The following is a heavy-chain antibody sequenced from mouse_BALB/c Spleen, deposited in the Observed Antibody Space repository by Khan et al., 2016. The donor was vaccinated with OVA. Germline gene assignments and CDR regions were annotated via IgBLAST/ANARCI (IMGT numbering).Heavy chain of an antibody. CDR3: ARWGLELRAYAMDY. CDR2: IDPFNGGT. V-gene: IGHV1S135*01. CDR1: GYSFTSYY. Sequence: EVELVESGPELMKPGASVKISCKASGYSFTSYYIHWVKQCHGKSLEWIGYIDPFNGGTSYNQNFKGKATLALDKSSSTAYLHLSSLTSEDSAVYSCARWGLELRAYAMDYWVQGTSVTVSS. J-gene: IGHJ4*01. D-gene: IGHD1-1*01.